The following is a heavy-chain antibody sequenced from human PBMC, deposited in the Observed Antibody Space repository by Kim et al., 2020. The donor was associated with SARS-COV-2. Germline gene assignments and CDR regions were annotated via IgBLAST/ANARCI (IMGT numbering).Heavy chain of an antibody. Sequence: SETLSLTCAVYGGSFSGYYWSWIRQPPGKGLEWIGEINHSGSTNYNPSLKSRVTISVDTSKNQFSLKLSSVTAADTAVYYCARGRSSGWATYNWFDPWGQGTLVTVSS. CDR2: INHSGST. CDR1: GGSFSGYY. CDR3: ARGRSSGWATYNWFDP. V-gene: IGHV4-34*01. D-gene: IGHD6-19*01. J-gene: IGHJ5*02.